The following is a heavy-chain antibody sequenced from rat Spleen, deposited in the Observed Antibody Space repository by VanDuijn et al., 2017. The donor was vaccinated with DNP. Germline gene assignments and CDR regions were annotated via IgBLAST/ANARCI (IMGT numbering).Heavy chain of an antibody. CDR1: GFTFSNYD. D-gene: IGHD1-10*01. J-gene: IGHJ2*01. CDR3: ARLMSPNIYNNVFDY. CDR2: ISTGGGNT. V-gene: IGHV5S23*01. Sequence: EVQLVESGGGLVQPGRSLKLSCAASGFTFSNYDMAWVRQAPTKGLEWVASISTGGGNTYYRDSVKGRFTISRDNAKSTLYLQMDSLRSEDTATYYCARLMSPNIYNNVFDYWGQGVMVTVSS.